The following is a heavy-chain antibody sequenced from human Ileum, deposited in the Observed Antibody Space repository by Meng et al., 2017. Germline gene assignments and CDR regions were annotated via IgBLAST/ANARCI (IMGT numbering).Heavy chain of an antibody. CDR2: IYRDDEK. CDR3: ARGRVGTWWFDP. J-gene: IGHJ5*02. CDR1: GFTLTTGEEG. D-gene: IGHD3-16*01. Sequence: HTPIMHFGPSLLTPTQTHTLTCTFSGFTLTTGEEGVCLFRQRPGKGLEWLAMIYRDDEKRFSPSLNSRLTITKDTSKSQVGLTMTNMDPVDTATYYCARGRVGTWWFDPWGQGALVTVSS. V-gene: IGHV2-5*02.